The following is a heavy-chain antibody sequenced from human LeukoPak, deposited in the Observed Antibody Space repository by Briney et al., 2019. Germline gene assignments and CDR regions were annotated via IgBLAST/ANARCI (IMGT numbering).Heavy chain of an antibody. CDR2: IGTAGDT. V-gene: IGHV3-13*01. J-gene: IGHJ4*02. CDR1: GFTFSDYD. CDR3: AMVAKERVGGVYYFDY. Sequence: QPGGFLRLSCAASGFTFSDYDMHWVRQPTGKGLEWVAAIGTAGDTYYTGSVKGRFTISRENAKNSLYLQMNSLRAGDTAVYYCAMVAKERVGGVYYFDYWGQGTLVTVSS. D-gene: IGHD1-1*01.